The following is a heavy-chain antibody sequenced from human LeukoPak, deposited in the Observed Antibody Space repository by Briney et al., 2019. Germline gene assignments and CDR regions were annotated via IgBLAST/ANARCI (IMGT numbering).Heavy chain of an antibody. Sequence: GGSPRLSCAASGFTFSSYGMHWVRQAPGKGLEWVAVIWYDGSNKYYADSVKGRFTISRDNSKNTLYLQMNSLRAEDTAVYYCARDIQLVGGMDVWGQGTTVTVSS. CDR2: IWYDGSNK. CDR3: ARDIQLVGGMDV. CDR1: GFTFSSYG. V-gene: IGHV3-33*01. J-gene: IGHJ6*02. D-gene: IGHD6-13*01.